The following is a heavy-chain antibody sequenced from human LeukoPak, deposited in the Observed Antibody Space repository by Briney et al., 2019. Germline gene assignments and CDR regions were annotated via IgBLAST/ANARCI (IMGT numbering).Heavy chain of an antibody. CDR3: ARVLSRYYLDL. D-gene: IGHD2/OR15-2a*01. J-gene: IGHJ3*01. V-gene: IGHV4-59*13. CDR2: IYYSGST. CDR1: GGSFSSYY. Sequence: SETLSLTXIVSGGSFSSYYWSWLRQPPGKGLEWIAYIYYSGSTNYNPSLKSRVTISLDTSKNQFSLKLSSVTATDTAIYYCARVLSRYYLDLGGQGTMVTVSS.